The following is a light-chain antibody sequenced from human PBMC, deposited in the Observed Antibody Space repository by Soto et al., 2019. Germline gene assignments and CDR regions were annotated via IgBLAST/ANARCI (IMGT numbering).Light chain of an antibody. V-gene: IGKV1-39*01. CDR2: AAS. CDR3: QQYNDGSPLT. CDR1: QSIRSH. Sequence: DIQMTQSPTSLSASVGDSVSITCRASQSIRSHLNWYQQKPGKAPKLLIYAASGLPSGVPSRFSGSGAGTDFTLIISSLQSEDFAVYYCQQYNDGSPLTFGPGTKVDI. J-gene: IGKJ3*01.